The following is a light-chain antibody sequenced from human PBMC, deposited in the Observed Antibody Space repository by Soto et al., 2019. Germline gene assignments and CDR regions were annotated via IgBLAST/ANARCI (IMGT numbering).Light chain of an antibody. CDR1: SSDVGGYNF. J-gene: IGLJ1*01. Sequence: QSVLTQPASVSGSPGQSITISCTGTSSDVGGYNFVSRYQHHQANAPKLIIYDVSNRPSGVSNRFSGSKSGNTASLTISGLEAEDEADYYCTSYTSSFTYVFGTGTKLTVL. CDR3: TSYTSSFTYV. V-gene: IGLV2-14*03. CDR2: DVS.